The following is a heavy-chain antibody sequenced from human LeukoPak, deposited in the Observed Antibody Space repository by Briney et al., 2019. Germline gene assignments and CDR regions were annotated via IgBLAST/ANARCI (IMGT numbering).Heavy chain of an antibody. J-gene: IGHJ6*03. V-gene: IGHV4-4*02. CDR1: GGSISSSNW. Sequence: PSGTLSLTCAVSGGSISSSNWWSWVRQPPGKGLEWIGEIYHSGSTNYNPSLKSRVTISVDTSKNQFSLKLSSVTAADTAVYYCARAGEVYYHYYMDVWGKGTTVTASS. CDR3: ARAGEVYYHYYMDV. CDR2: IYHSGST. D-gene: IGHD7-27*01.